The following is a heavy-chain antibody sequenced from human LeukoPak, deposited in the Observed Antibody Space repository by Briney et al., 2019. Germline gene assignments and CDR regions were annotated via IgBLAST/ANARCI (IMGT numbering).Heavy chain of an antibody. J-gene: IGHJ5*02. D-gene: IGHD1-26*01. CDR3: AEKGGAAFYNWFDP. CDR1: GFTFSSFG. Sequence: GGSLRLSCAASGFTFSSFGMHWVRQAPGKGLEWVAYIRYDGSNKKYADSLEGRFTISRDNSKNALYLQIDSLRPEDTAVYYCAEKGGAAFYNWFDPWGQGTLVTVSS. V-gene: IGHV3-30*02. CDR2: IRYDGSNK.